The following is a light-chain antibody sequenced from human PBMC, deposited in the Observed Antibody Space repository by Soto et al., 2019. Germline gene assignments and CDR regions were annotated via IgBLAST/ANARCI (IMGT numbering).Light chain of an antibody. CDR2: EVN. CDR3: SSFTSISTYV. CDR1: SSDVGDYNY. V-gene: IGLV2-14*01. Sequence: QSALTQPAAVSGSPGQSITISCTGTSSDVGDYNYVSWYQQHPGKAPKLMIYEVNNRPSGVSNRFSGSKSGNTASLTISGLQAEDEADYYCSSFTSISTYVFGTGTKVTVL. J-gene: IGLJ1*01.